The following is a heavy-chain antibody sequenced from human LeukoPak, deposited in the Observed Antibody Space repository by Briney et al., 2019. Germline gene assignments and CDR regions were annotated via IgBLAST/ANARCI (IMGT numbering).Heavy chain of an antibody. D-gene: IGHD6-19*01. CDR3: AKGLSGYSSGWAFDY. CDR1: GFTSSSYA. CDR2: ISDSGGTT. J-gene: IGHJ4*02. V-gene: IGHV3-23*01. Sequence: GGSLGLSCAASGFTSSSYAMSWVRQAPGKGLEWVSGISDSGGTTYYADSVKGRFTISRDNSKNTLYLQMNSLRAEDTAVYYCAKGLSGYSSGWAFDYWGQGTLVTVSS.